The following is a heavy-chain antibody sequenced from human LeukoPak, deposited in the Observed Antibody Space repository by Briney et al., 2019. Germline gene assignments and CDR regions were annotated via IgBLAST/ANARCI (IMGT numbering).Heavy chain of an antibody. Sequence: SETLSLTCAVYGGSFSGYYWSWIRQPPGKGLEWVGEINHSGSTNYNPSLKSRVTISVDTSKNQFSLKLTSVTAADTAVYYCARRQLLRRGALDHWGQGTLVTVSS. J-gene: IGHJ4*02. CDR3: ARRQLLRRGALDH. V-gene: IGHV4-34*01. CDR2: INHSGST. D-gene: IGHD5-12*01. CDR1: GGSFSGYY.